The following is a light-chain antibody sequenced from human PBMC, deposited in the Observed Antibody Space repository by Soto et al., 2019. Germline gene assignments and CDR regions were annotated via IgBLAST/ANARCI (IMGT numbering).Light chain of an antibody. V-gene: IGLV1-47*01. Sequence: QSVLTQPPSASGTPGQRVTISCSGSSSNIGSKYVYWYQQLPGTAPKLLMYRNNQRPSGVPDRFSGSKSGTSASLAISGLRSEDEDDYYCAAWDSGVSGPAFGGGTKVTVL. CDR3: AAWDSGVSGPA. CDR2: RNN. J-gene: IGLJ2*01. CDR1: SSNIGSKY.